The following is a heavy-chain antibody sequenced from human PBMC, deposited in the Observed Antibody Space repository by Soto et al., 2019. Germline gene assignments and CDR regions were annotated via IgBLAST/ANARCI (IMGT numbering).Heavy chain of an antibody. CDR2: ISSNGDST. CDR3: VQIRSTVTIPPS. D-gene: IGHD4-17*01. CDR1: GFTFSMFS. J-gene: IGHJ5*02. Sequence: GGSLRLSCSASGFTFSMFSMHWVRQAPGKGLEYVSGISSNGDSTYYADSVKGRFTISRDNSKNTLYLQMSSLGAVDTAVYYCVQIRSTVTIPPSSGQGTLVTV. V-gene: IGHV3-64D*06.